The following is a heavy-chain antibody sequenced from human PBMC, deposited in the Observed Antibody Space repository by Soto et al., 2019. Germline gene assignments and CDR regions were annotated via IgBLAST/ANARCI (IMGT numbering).Heavy chain of an antibody. CDR2: IYYSGST. V-gene: IGHV4-31*03. D-gene: IGHD3-9*01. J-gene: IGHJ4*02. CDR3: ARDPGDILTGYSPRYYFDY. Sequence: PSETLSLTCTVSGGSISSGGYYWSWIRQHPGKGLEWIGYIYYSGSTYYNPSLKSRVTISVDTSKNQFSLKLSSVTAADTAVYYCARDPGDILTGYSPRYYFDYWAQGTLVTVSS. CDR1: GGSISSGGYY.